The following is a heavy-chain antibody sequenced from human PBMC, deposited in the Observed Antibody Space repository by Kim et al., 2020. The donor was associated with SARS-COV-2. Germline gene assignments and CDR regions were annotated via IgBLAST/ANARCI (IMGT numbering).Heavy chain of an antibody. J-gene: IGHJ3*01. D-gene: IGHD6-13*01. CDR3: AEVPLGGIANRQT. V-gene: IGHV3-48*02. CDR2: ISSSSSTI. Sequence: GGSLRLSCAASGFTFSSYSMNWVRQAPGKGLEWVSYISSSSSTIYYADSVKGRLTISRDNAKNSLYLQMNSLRDEDTAVSYCAEVPLGGIANRQTWGQGTMVTVSS. CDR1: GFTFSSYS.